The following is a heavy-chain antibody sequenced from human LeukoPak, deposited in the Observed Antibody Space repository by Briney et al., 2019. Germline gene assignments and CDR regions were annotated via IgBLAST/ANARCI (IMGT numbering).Heavy chain of an antibody. J-gene: IGHJ4*02. V-gene: IGHV3-23*01. CDR3: ARDRYGDYSFDY. Sequence: GGSLRLSCAASGFIFGKYAMNWVRQPPGRGLQWVSGISGSGDSTYYADSVKGRFTISRDNSKNMLYLEMNSLRAEDTAEYYCARDRYGDYSFDYWGQGILVTVSS. D-gene: IGHD4-17*01. CDR2: ISGSGDST. CDR1: GFIFGKYA.